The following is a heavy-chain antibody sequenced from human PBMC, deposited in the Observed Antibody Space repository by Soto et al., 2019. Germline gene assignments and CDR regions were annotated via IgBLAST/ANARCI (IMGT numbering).Heavy chain of an antibody. CDR2: IIPIFGTA. CDR1: GGTFSSYA. J-gene: IGHJ6*02. V-gene: IGHV1-69*01. D-gene: IGHD6-13*01. Sequence: QVQLVQSGAEVKKPGSSVKVSCKASGGTFSSYAISWVRQAPGQGLEWMGGIIPIFGTANYAQKFQGRVTITADESTSSAYMVLSSLRADDKAVYYCAGDMDEAAGSYYYYYYGMDVWGQGTTVTVSS. CDR3: AGDMDEAAGSYYYYYYGMDV.